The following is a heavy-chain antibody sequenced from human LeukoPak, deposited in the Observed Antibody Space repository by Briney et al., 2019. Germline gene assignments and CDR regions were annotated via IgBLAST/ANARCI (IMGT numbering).Heavy chain of an antibody. CDR3: AKDPTGYYYDSSGYYGGY. V-gene: IGHV3-30*02. J-gene: IGHJ4*02. Sequence: GGSLRLSCAASGFNFSSYGMHWVRQAPGKGLEWVAFIRYDGSNKYYADSVKGRFTISRDNSKNTLYLQMNSLRAEDTAVYYCAKDPTGYYYDSSGYYGGYWGQGTLVTVSS. D-gene: IGHD3-22*01. CDR2: IRYDGSNK. CDR1: GFNFSSYG.